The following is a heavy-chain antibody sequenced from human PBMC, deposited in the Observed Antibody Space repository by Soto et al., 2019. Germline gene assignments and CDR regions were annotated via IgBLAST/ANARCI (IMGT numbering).Heavy chain of an antibody. J-gene: IGHJ4*02. D-gene: IGHD4-4*01. CDR1: GGTFSRYT. V-gene: IGHV1-69*02. CDR3: QRVSYSNYPIDY. CDR2: IIPILGIA. Sequence: GASVKVSCKASGGTFSRYTISWVRQAPGRGLEWMGRIIPILGIANYAQKFQGRVTITADKSTSTAYMELSSLRSEDTAVYYCQRVSYSNYPIDYWGQGTLVTVSS.